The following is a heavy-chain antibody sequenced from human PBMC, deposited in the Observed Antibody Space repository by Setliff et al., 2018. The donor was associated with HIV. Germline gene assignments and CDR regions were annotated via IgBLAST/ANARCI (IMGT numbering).Heavy chain of an antibody. Sequence: ASVKVSCKASGYSFTSYYIHWVRQAPGQGLEWMGWISAYNGNTNYAQKFQGRVTITADASTSTAYMDLTGLTSEDTAVYYCASATIGPTVDSWGQGTLVTVSS. D-gene: IGHD1-1*01. CDR1: GYSFTSYY. V-gene: IGHV1-18*04. CDR3: ASATIGPTVDS. J-gene: IGHJ4*02. CDR2: ISAYNGNT.